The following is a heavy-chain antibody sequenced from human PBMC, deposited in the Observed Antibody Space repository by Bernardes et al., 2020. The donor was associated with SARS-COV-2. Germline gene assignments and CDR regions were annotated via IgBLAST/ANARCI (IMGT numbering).Heavy chain of an antibody. Sequence: ASVKVSCKASGYTFTSYDINWVRQATGQGLEWMGWMNPNSGNTGYAQKFQGRVTMTRNTSISTAYMELSSLRSEDTAVYYCARGTGIVLMVYAPYSLDVWGQGTTVTVYS. CDR1: GYTFTSYD. J-gene: IGHJ6*02. CDR3: ARGTGIVLMVYAPYSLDV. V-gene: IGHV1-8*01. D-gene: IGHD2-8*01. CDR2: MNPNSGNT.